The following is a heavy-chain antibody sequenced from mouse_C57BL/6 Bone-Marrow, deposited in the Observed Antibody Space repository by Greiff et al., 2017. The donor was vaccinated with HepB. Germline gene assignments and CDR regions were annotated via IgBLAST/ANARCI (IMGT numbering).Heavy chain of an antibody. CDR3: TGTYYGSSSGGY. CDR2: IYPGDGDT. D-gene: IGHD1-1*01. J-gene: IGHJ2*01. Sequence: VQLQQSGPELVKPGASVKISCKASGYAFSSSWMNWVKQRPGKGLEWIGRIYPGDGDTNYNGKFKGKATLTADKSSSTAYMQLSSLTSEDSAVYFCTGTYYGSSSGGYWGQGTTLTVSS. CDR1: GYAFSSSW. V-gene: IGHV1-82*01.